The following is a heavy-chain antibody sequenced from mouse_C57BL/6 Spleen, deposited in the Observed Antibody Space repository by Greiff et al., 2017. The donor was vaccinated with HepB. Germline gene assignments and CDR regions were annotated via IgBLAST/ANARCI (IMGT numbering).Heavy chain of an antibody. CDR3: ARKNGYYESFAY. Sequence: EVQVVESGGGLVKPGGSLKLSCAASGFTFSDYGMRWVRQAPEKGLEWVAYISSGSSTIYYADTVKGRFTISRDNAKNTLFLQMTSLRSEDTAMYYCARKNGYYESFAYWGQGTLVTVSA. V-gene: IGHV5-17*01. CDR2: ISSGSSTI. CDR1: GFTFSDYG. D-gene: IGHD2-3*01. J-gene: IGHJ3*01.